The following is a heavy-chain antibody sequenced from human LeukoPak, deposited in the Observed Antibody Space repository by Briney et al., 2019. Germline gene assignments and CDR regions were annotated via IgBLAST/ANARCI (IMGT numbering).Heavy chain of an antibody. CDR3: ASFVSGSFDAFDI. CDR2: IYHSGST. V-gene: IGHV4-38-2*02. CDR1: GYSISSGYY. Sequence: SETLPLTCTVSGYSISSGYYWGWIRQPPGKGLEWIGSIYHSGSTYYNPSLKSRVTISVDTSKNQFSLKLSSVTAADTAVYYCASFVSGSFDAFDIWGQGTMVTVSS. D-gene: IGHD6-13*01. J-gene: IGHJ3*02.